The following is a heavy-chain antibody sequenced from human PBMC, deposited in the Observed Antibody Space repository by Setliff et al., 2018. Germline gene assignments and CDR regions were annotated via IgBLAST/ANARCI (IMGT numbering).Heavy chain of an antibody. V-gene: IGHV2-5*02. CDR3: ALRRGNEWHLVRWFDP. J-gene: IGHJ5*02. CDR2: VYWAGDQ. CDR1: GFSLNTTGEG. D-gene: IGHD6-6*01. Sequence: GSGPTLVNPTQTLTLTCTFSGFSLNTTGEGVGWIRQPPGKALEWLALVYWAGDQRYSPSLNSRLSITKDSSKSQVFLTMTNMDPVDTATYYCALRRGNEWHLVRWFDPWGPGIQVTVSS.